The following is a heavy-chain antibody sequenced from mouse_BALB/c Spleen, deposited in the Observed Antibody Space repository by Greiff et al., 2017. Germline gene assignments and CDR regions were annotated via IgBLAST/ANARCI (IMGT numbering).Heavy chain of an antibody. CDR3: ARKYYGSSYVYWYFDV. J-gene: IGHJ1*01. CDR1: GYTFTSYW. CDR2: IFPGTGTT. Sequence: VQLQQSGAELVKPGASVKLSCKTSGYTFTSYWIQWVKQRPGQGLGWIGEIFPGTGTTYYNEKFKGKATLTIDTSSSTAYMQLSSLTSEDSAVYFCARKYYGSSYVYWYFDVWGAGTTVTVSS. V-gene: IGHV1S132*01. D-gene: IGHD1-1*01.